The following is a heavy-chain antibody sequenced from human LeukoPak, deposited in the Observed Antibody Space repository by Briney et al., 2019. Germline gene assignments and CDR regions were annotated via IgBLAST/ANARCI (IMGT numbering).Heavy chain of an antibody. CDR1: GGTFSSYA. V-gene: IGHV1-69*04. CDR3: ASPDSLQYSYNHDAFDI. J-gene: IGHJ3*02. D-gene: IGHD5-18*01. Sequence: SVKVSCKASGGTFSSYAISWARQAPGQGLEWMGRIIPILGIANYAQKFQGRVTITADKSTSTAYMELSSLRSEDTAVYYCASPDSLQYSYNHDAFDIWGQGTMVTVSS. CDR2: IIPILGIA.